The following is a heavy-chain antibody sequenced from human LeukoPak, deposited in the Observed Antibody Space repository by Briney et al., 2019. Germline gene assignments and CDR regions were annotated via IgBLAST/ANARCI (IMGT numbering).Heavy chain of an antibody. Sequence: SETLSLTCTVSGAPISTAGYYWTWIRQTPGEGLEWIGYIYYTGSVDYNPSLKSRLSISLDTSKNQFSLKLNSVTAADTAVYYCARGAAGYSYGWGQGTLVTVSS. V-gene: IGHV4-30-4*01. CDR3: ARGAAGYSYG. CDR2: IYYTGSV. CDR1: GAPISTAGYY. D-gene: IGHD5-18*01. J-gene: IGHJ4*02.